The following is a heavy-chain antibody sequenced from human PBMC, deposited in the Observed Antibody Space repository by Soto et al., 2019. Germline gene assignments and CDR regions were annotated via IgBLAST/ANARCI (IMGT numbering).Heavy chain of an antibody. J-gene: IGHJ4*02. CDR1: GYTFTSYY. Sequence: ASVKVSCKASGYTFTSYYMHWVRQAPGQRLEWMGIINASDGNTRYAQKFQGRVTITRDTSASTAYMELSSLRSEDTAVYYCARAYLPIVVVTAADYWGQGTLVTVSS. CDR2: INASDGNT. V-gene: IGHV1-46*01. CDR3: ARAYLPIVVVTAADY. D-gene: IGHD2-2*01.